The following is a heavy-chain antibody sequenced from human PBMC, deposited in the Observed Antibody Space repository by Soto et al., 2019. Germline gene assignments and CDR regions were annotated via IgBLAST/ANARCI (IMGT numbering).Heavy chain of an antibody. D-gene: IGHD2-2*01. Sequence: QVQLVQSGAEVKKPGSSVKVSCKASGGTFSSYTISWVRQAPGQGLEWMGRIIPILGIANYAQKFQGRVTITADKSTGTAYMELSGLRSEDTAVYYFHEGYCSTTSRRHDYWGRGTLVTVYS. CDR3: HEGYCSTTSRRHDY. CDR2: IIPILGIA. CDR1: GGTFSSYT. V-gene: IGHV1-69*02. J-gene: IGHJ4*02.